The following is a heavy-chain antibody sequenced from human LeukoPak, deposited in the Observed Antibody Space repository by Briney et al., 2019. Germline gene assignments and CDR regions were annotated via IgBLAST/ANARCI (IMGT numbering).Heavy chain of an antibody. Sequence: ASVKVSCTASGYTFTSYGISWVRQAPGQGLEWMGWISAYNGNTNYAQKLQGRVTMTTDTSTSTAYMELRSLRSDDTAVYYCARVNSHDSSGYYDYWGQGTLVTVSS. CDR2: ISAYNGNT. D-gene: IGHD3-22*01. CDR3: ARVNSHDSSGYYDY. J-gene: IGHJ4*02. CDR1: GYTFTSYG. V-gene: IGHV1-18*01.